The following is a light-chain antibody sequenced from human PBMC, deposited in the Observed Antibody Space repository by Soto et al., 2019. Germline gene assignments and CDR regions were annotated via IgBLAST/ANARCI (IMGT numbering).Light chain of an antibody. Sequence: DIQVTQFPSSLSASVGDRVTITCRASQSINTYLNWYQPKPGKPPKLLIYLASSLKSGVSPRFSGSASGTDFTLTISSLQPEDFGTYYCQLSSSVPPFGGGTKVE. CDR3: QLSSSVPP. CDR2: LAS. V-gene: IGKV1-39*01. CDR1: QSINTY. J-gene: IGKJ4*01.